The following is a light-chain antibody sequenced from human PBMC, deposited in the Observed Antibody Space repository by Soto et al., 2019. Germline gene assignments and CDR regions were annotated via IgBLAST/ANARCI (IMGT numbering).Light chain of an antibody. V-gene: IGLV2-23*01. Sequence: QSALTQSASVSGSPGQSITISCTETTSDVGSYKSVSWYQHHPGKVPKVMIYEDNKRPSGVSNRFSGSKSGNTASLTISGLQADDEADYYCCSYARSGTWVFGGGTKLTVL. CDR2: EDN. J-gene: IGLJ3*02. CDR3: CSYARSGTWV. CDR1: TSDVGSYKS.